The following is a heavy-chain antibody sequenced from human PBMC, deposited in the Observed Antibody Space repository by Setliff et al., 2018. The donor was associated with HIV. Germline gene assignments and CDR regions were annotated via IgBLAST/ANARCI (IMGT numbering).Heavy chain of an antibody. V-gene: IGHV4-39*01. Sequence: PSETLSLTCNVSGGSISSSSYFWGWIRQPPGKGLEWIGSFHYSGSTSYNPSLRSRVTISVDTSKNQFSLRLTSMTAADTAVYYCARAVAGSPYFFDYWGQGTLVTVSS. CDR2: FHYSGST. CDR3: ARAVAGSPYFFDY. D-gene: IGHD6-19*01. J-gene: IGHJ4*02. CDR1: GGSISSSSYF.